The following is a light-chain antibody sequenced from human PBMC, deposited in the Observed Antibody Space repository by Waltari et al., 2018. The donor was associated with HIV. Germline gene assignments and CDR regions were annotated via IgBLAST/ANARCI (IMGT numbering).Light chain of an antibody. J-gene: IGKJ2*01. V-gene: IGKV1-8*01. CDR1: QGISSY. CDR2: AAS. CDR3: QQYYSYPPYT. Sequence: AIRMTQSPSSFSASTGDRVTITCRASQGISSYLAWYKQKPGKAPKLLLHAASTLQSGVPSRFSGSGSGTDFTLTISCLQSEDFATYYCQQYYSYPPYTFGQGTKLEIK.